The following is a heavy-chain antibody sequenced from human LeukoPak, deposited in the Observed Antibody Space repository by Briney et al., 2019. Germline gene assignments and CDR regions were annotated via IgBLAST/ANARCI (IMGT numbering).Heavy chain of an antibody. CDR3: ARHFGFGEPFFDY. Sequence: SETLSLTCTVSGGSISSYYWSWIRQPPGKGLEWIGYIYYSGSTNYNPSLKSRVTISVDTSKNQFSLKLSSVTAADTAVYYCARHFGFGEPFFDYWGQGTLVTVSS. D-gene: IGHD3-10*01. V-gene: IGHV4-59*01. CDR1: GGSISSYY. CDR2: IYYSGST. J-gene: IGHJ4*02.